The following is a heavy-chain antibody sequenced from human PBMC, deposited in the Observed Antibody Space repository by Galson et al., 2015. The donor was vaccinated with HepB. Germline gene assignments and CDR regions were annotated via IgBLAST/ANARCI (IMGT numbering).Heavy chain of an antibody. Sequence: SLRLSCAASGFTFSGYSMNWVRQAPGKGLEWVSSISSSSSYIYYADSVKGRFTISRDNAKNSLYLQMNSLRAEDTAVYYCAMGQQLDYWGQGTLVTASS. V-gene: IGHV3-21*01. CDR2: ISSSSSYI. D-gene: IGHD6-13*01. J-gene: IGHJ4*02. CDR1: GFTFSGYS. CDR3: AMGQQLDY.